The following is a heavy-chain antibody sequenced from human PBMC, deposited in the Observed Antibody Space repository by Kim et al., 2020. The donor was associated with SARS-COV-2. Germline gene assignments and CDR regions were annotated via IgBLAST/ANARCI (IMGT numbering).Heavy chain of an antibody. CDR1: GFTFSNYW. V-gene: IGHV3-74*01. J-gene: IGHJ6*02. CDR3: ATILMKTFYYGLDV. CDR2: INTDGRST. Sequence: GGSLRLSCAASGFTFSNYWMLWVRQAPGKGLVWVSRINTDGRSTTYADSVNGRFTISRDNARNTLYLQMNSLRAEDTAVYYCATILMKTFYYGLDVWGQGTTVTVSS.